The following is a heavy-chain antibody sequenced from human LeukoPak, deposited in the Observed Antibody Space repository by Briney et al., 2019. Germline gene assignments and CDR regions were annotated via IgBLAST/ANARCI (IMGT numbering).Heavy chain of an antibody. Sequence: SETLSLTCTVSGGSISSSSYYWGWIRQPPGKRLEWIGSIYYSGSTYYNPSLKSRVTISVDTSKNQFSLKLSSVTAADTAVYYCARLGPAMASPFDYWGQGTLVTVSS. CDR3: ARLGPAMASPFDY. J-gene: IGHJ4*02. D-gene: IGHD5-18*01. V-gene: IGHV4-39*01. CDR1: GGSISSSSYY. CDR2: IYYSGST.